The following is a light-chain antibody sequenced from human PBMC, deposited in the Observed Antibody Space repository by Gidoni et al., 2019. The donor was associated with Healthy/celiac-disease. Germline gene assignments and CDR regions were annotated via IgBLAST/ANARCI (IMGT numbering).Light chain of an antibody. CDR2: WAS. J-gene: IGKJ1*01. CDR1: QSVLYSSNNKNY. Sequence: DIVMTQSPASLAVSLGERATINCKSSQSVLYSSNNKNYLAWYQQKPVQPPKLLIYWASTRESGVPDRFSGSGSGTDFTLTISSLQAEDVAVYYCQQYYSTPRTFGQGTKVEIK. V-gene: IGKV4-1*01. CDR3: QQYYSTPRT.